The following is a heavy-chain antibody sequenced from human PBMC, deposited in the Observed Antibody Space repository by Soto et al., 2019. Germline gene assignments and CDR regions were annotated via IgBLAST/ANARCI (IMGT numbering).Heavy chain of an antibody. J-gene: IGHJ4*02. CDR2: ISHDGSKK. CDR1: GFTFENYA. D-gene: IGHD2-21*02. V-gene: IGHV3-30-3*01. Sequence: GGSLRLSCVASGFTFENYAMSWVRQAPGKGLEWVAVISHDGSKKYYAGSVKGRFTISRDKSEHTVFLQMTGLRADDTAVYYCARENSVTHFDYWGEGTLVTVSS. CDR3: ARENSVTHFDY.